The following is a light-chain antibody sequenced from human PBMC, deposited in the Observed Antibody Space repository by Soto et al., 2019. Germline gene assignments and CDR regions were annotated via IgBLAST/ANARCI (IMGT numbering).Light chain of an antibody. CDR2: DVS. CDR3: CSYAGSYV. V-gene: IGLV2-11*01. J-gene: IGLJ1*01. Sequence: QSVLTQPRSLSGSPGQSVTISCTGTSSGVGGYNYVSWYQQHPGKAPKLMIYDVSKRPSGVPDRFSGSKSGNTASLTISGLQAEDEADYYCCSYAGSYVFGTGTKVTVL. CDR1: SSGVGGYNY.